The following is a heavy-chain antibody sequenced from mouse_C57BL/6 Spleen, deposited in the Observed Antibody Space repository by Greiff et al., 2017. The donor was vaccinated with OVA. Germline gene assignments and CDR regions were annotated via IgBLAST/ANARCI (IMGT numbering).Heavy chain of an antibody. V-gene: IGHV14-2*01. J-gene: IGHJ2*01. CDR1: GFNIKDYY. D-gene: IGHD2-3*01. CDR3: ARSPDGYYGKDYFDY. Sequence: VQLQQSGAELVKPGASVKLSCTASGFNIKDYYMNWVKQRTEQGREWIGRIDPEDGETKYAPKFQGKATITADTSSNTAYLQLSSLTSEDTAVYYCARSPDGYYGKDYFDYWGQGTTLTVSS. CDR2: IDPEDGET.